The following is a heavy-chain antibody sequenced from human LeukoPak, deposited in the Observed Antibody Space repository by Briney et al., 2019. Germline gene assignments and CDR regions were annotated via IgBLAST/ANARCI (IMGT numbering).Heavy chain of an antibody. D-gene: IGHD2-2*01. CDR3: AREAAYCSSTSCYRGGDWFDP. Sequence: PSETLSLTCTVSGGSISSGDYYWSWIRQPPGKGLEWIGYIYYSGSTYYNPSLKSRVTISVDTSKNQFSLKLSPVTAADTAVYYCAREAAYCSSTSCYRGGDWFDPWGQGTLVTVSS. V-gene: IGHV4-30-4*01. J-gene: IGHJ5*02. CDR2: IYYSGST. CDR1: GGSISSGDYY.